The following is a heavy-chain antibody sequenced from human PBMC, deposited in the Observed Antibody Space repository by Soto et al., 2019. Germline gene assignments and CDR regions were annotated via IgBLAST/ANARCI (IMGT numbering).Heavy chain of an antibody. J-gene: IGHJ6*03. Sequence: QVQLVQSGAEVKKPGASVKVSCKASGYTFTSYDINWVRQATGQGLEWMGWMNPNSGNTGYAQKFQGRVTMTRNTSISTAYMELSSLRSEDTAVYYCARRLLYAADYYYYMDVWGKGTTVTVSS. CDR1: GYTFTSYD. V-gene: IGHV1-8*01. D-gene: IGHD3-3*01. CDR3: ARRLLYAADYYYYMDV. CDR2: MNPNSGNT.